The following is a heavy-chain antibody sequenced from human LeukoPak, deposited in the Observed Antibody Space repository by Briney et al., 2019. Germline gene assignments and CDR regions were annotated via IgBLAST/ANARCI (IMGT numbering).Heavy chain of an antibody. CDR2: IWYDGSNK. J-gene: IGHJ4*02. V-gene: IGHV3-33*01. D-gene: IGHD3-22*01. CDR3: ARDRQYYYDSSGSLDH. CDR1: GFTFSSYG. Sequence: PGGSLRLSCAASGFTFSSYGMHWVRQAPGKGLEWVAVIWYDGSNKYYADSVKGRFTISRDNSKNTLYLQMNSLRAEDTAVYYCARDRQYYYDSSGSLDHWGQGTLVTVSS.